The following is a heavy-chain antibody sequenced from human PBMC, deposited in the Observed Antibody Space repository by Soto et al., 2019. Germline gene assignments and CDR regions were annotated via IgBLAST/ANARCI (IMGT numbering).Heavy chain of an antibody. V-gene: IGHV1-69*13. Sequence: SVKVSCKASGGTFSSYAISWVRQAPGQGLEWMGGIIPIFGTANYAQKFQGRVTITADESTSTAYMELSSLRSEDTAVYYCARGHNWNDHDAFDIWGQGTMVTVSS. CDR1: GGTFSSYA. D-gene: IGHD1-1*01. CDR3: ARGHNWNDHDAFDI. J-gene: IGHJ3*02. CDR2: IIPIFGTA.